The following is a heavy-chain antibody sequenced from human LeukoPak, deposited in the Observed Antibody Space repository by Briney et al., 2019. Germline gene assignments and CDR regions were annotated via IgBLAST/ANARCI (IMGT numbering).Heavy chain of an antibody. CDR2: ISSSSSYI. D-gene: IGHD6-13*01. CDR1: GFTFSSYS. V-gene: IGHV3-21*01. Sequence: GGSLRLSCAASGFTFSSYSMNWVRQAPGKGLEWVSSISSSSSYIYYADSVKGRFTSSRDNAKNSLYLQMNSRRAEDTAVYYCANLAAAGHRVYWGQGTLVTVSS. CDR3: ANLAAAGHRVY. J-gene: IGHJ4*02.